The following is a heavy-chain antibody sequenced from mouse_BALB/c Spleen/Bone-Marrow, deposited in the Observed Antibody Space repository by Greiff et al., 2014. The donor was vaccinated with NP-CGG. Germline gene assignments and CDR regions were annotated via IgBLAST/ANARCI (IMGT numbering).Heavy chain of an antibody. CDR2: ILPGSGNT. D-gene: IGHD1-2*01. CDR3: ARRLLYYLDY. CDR1: GYTFSSYW. V-gene: IGHV1-9*01. J-gene: IGHJ2*01. Sequence: VQLVESGAELMKPGASVKLSCKATGYTFSSYWIEWVKQRPGHGLEWIGEILPGSGNTNYNDNFKGKATFTADTSSNTAYMQLRSLTSEDSAVYDCARRLLYYLDYWGQGTTLTVSS.